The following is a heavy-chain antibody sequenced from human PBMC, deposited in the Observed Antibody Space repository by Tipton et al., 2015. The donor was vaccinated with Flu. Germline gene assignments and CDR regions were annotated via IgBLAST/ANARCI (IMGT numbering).Heavy chain of an antibody. CDR3: ARGCNSSTSCSTDV. CDR1: GFTFSSYA. J-gene: IGHJ6*02. D-gene: IGHD2-2*02. Sequence: SLRLSCAASGFTFSSYAMSWVRQAPGKGLEWVSAISGSGGSTYYADSVKGRFTISRDNSKNTLYLQMNSLRAEDTAVYYCARGCNSSTSCSTDVWGQGTTVTVSS. V-gene: IGHV3-23*01. CDR2: ISGSGGST.